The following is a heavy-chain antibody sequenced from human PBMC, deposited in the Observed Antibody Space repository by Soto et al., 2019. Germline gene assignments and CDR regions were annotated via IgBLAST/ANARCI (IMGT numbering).Heavy chain of an antibody. CDR1: GGSISNNNYF. CDR2: IYYSGST. J-gene: IGHJ3*01. Sequence: SETPSLICIVSGGSISNNNYFWGWIRQPPGKGLEWIGTIYYSGSTYYNLSLRSRITMSVDTSKNQFSLRLSSVTAADPAVYYCARSVIDFQLHAFDLWGQGTMVTVSS. CDR3: ARSVIDFQLHAFDL. D-gene: IGHD2-2*01. V-gene: IGHV4-39*01.